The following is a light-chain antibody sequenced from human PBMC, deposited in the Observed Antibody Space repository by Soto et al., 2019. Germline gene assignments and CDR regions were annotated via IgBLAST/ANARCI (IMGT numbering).Light chain of an antibody. CDR2: AAS. CDR1: PGIYSY. CDR3: QQLNNYPPA. J-gene: IGKJ4*01. V-gene: IGKV1-9*01. Sequence: DIQLTQSPSFLSASVGDRVTITCRASPGIYSYLAWYQQKPGKAPNLLIYAASTFQSGVPSRFSGSGSGTEFTLTISSLQPEDFATYYCQQLNNYPPAFGGGTKVEIK.